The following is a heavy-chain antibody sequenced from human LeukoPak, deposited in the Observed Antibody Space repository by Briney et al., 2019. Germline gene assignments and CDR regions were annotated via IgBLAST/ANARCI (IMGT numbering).Heavy chain of an antibody. CDR1: GFTFSNYD. V-gene: IGHV3-23*01. J-gene: IGHJ4*02. D-gene: IGHD3-10*01. CDR3: AKDGGVWFGESNDY. Sequence: GGSLRLSCAASGFTFSNYDMSWVRQAPGKGLEWVSAISGSGGSTYYADSVKGRFTISRGNFKNTLYLQMNSLRADDTAVYYCAKDGGVWFGESNDYWGQGTLVTVSS. CDR2: ISGSGGST.